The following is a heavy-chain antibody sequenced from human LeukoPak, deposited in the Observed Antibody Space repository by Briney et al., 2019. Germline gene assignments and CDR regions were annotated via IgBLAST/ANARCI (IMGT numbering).Heavy chain of an antibody. CDR1: GFTLSTYW. J-gene: IGHJ4*02. D-gene: IGHD1-7*01. V-gene: IGHV3-7*01. CDR2: IAPDGSPK. Sequence: GGSLRLSCAASGFTLSTYWMTWVRQTPGRGLEWVANIAPDGSPKYYVDSVKGRFTISRDNAKNSLYLQMNSLRAEDTAVYYCAKDLLYWNSPYWGQGTLVTVSS. CDR3: AKDLLYWNSPY.